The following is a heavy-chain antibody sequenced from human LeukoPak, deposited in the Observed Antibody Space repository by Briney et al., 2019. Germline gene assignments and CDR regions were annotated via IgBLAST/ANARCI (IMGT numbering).Heavy chain of an antibody. J-gene: IGHJ4*02. CDR3: AREPSGSYSGGF. CDR2: ISGSGGST. D-gene: IGHD1-26*01. Sequence: GGSLRLSCAASGFTFSSYGMSWVRQAPGKGLEWVSAISGSGGSTYYADSVKGRFTISRDNAKNSLYLQMNNLRAEDTAVYYCAREPSGSYSGGFWGQGALVTVSS. V-gene: IGHV3-23*01. CDR1: GFTFSSYG.